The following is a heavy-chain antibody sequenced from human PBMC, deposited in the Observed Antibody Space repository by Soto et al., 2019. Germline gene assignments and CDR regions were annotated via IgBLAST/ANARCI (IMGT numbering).Heavy chain of an antibody. V-gene: IGHV3-53*01. J-gene: IGHJ1*01. CDR2: IYSGGYT. D-gene: IGHD3-16*01. Sequence: EVQLVESGGGLIQPGGSLRLSCAVSGFTVSNNYMSWVRQAPGKGLEGVSVIYSGGYTAYGDSVKGRFTISRDNAKNTLYLQMNSLRAEDTAVYYCARGDATRGSTLVRHWGQGTLVIVSP. CDR1: GFTVSNNY. CDR3: ARGDATRGSTLVRH.